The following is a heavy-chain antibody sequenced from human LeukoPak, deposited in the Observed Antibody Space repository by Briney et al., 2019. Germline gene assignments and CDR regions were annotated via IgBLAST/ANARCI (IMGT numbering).Heavy chain of an antibody. CDR1: GFTFSSHS. J-gene: IGHJ3*02. Sequence: GGSLRLSCAASGFTFSSHSMHWVRQAPGKGLEYVSAISSNGGSKNYASSVKGRFTISRDNSKNTLYLQMGSLRAEDMAVYYCASSVGSNSSPAFDIWGQGTMVIVSS. D-gene: IGHD6-6*01. V-gene: IGHV3-64*01. CDR3: ASSVGSNSSPAFDI. CDR2: ISSNGGSK.